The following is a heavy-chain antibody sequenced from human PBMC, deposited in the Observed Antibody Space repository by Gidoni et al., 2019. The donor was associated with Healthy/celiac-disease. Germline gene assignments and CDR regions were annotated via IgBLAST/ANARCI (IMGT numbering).Heavy chain of an antibody. J-gene: IGHJ4*02. Sequence: EVQLLESGGGLVQPGGSLRLSCAASGFTFSSDAMSWVRQAPGKGLEWVSALSGSGGSTYYADSVKGRFTISRDNSKNTLYLQMNSLRAEDTAVYYCAKSPQYSYGYDYWGQGTLVTVSS. CDR1: GFTFSSDA. D-gene: IGHD5-18*01. V-gene: IGHV3-23*01. CDR2: LSGSGGST. CDR3: AKSPQYSYGYDY.